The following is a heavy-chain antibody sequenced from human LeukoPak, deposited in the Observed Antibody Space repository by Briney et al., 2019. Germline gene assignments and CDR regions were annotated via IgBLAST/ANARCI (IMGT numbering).Heavy chain of an antibody. D-gene: IGHD3-16*01. Sequence: SVKVSCKASGFTSTNFAVQWVRQARGQRLEWIGWIIVGSGATRCAQDFQERVTITRDLSTSTLYMELRSLTSEDTAVYYCAADLSNPRMGASYLDSWGQGTLVTVSS. CDR3: AADLSNPRMGASYLDS. J-gene: IGHJ4*02. CDR1: GFTSTNFA. V-gene: IGHV1-58*01. CDR2: IIVGSGAT.